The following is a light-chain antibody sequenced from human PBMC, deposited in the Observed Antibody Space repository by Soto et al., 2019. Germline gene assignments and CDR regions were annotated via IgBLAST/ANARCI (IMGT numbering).Light chain of an antibody. J-gene: IGKJ4*02. Sequence: DIQMTQSPSTLSASVGDRVTITCRASQSISSWLAWYQQKPGKAPKLLIYKASSLESGVPSRFSGSGSGTEFTLTISSRQPDDFATYYCQQYNSYSGFGGGTKVEIK. CDR1: QSISSW. CDR2: KAS. CDR3: QQYNSYSG. V-gene: IGKV1-5*03.